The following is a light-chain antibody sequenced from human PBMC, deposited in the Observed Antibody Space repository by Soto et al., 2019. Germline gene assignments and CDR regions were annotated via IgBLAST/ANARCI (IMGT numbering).Light chain of an antibody. CDR3: QRDYNNMRT. J-gene: IGKJ1*01. Sequence: EIVLTQSPATLSLSPGETATLSCRASQSVSGYIGWYQQKPGQAPRLLIYGASSRATGIPDRFSGSGSGTDFTLTISSLQPEDFATYYCQRDYNNMRTFGQGTKVDNK. CDR1: QSVSGY. CDR2: GAS. V-gene: IGKV3-11*01.